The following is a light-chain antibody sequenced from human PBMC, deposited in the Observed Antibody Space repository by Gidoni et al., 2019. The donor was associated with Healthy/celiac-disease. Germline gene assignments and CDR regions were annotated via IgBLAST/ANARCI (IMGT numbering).Light chain of an antibody. CDR1: ALPKQY. V-gene: IGLV3-25*03. Sequence: SYEMTQPPSGTVSPGQTARITCSGNALPKQYAYWYQQKPGQAPVLVIYKDSGRPSGIPERFSGSSSGTTVTLTISRVQAEDWADYYCQSADSSGTYWVFGGGTKLSV. J-gene: IGLJ3*02. CDR3: QSADSSGTYWV. CDR2: KDS.